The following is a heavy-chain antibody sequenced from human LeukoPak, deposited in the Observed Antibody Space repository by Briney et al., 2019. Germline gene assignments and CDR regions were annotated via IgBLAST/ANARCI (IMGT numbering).Heavy chain of an antibody. CDR3: ARTGGDSTGHQGDFDS. J-gene: IGHJ4*02. CDR2: ISSTSSVI. CDR1: GFTFNIYT. V-gene: IGHV3-21*01. D-gene: IGHD3-22*01. Sequence: PGGSLRLSRAASGFTFNIYTINWVRQGPGKGLEWVSSISSTSSVIHYTDSVKGRFTIFRDNAKNSLYLQMDSLTAEDTAVYYCARTGGDSTGHQGDFDSWGQGTLVTVSS.